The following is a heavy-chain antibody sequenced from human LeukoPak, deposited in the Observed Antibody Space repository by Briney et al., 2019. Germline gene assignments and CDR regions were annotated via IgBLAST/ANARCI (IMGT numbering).Heavy chain of an antibody. D-gene: IGHD6-13*01. Sequence: ASVKVSCKAPGYTFTSYYMHWVRQAPGQGLEWMGIINPSGGSTSYAQKFQGRVTMTRDTSTSTVYMELSSLRSEDTAVYYCARSPYSSSWYLSNYFDYWGQGTLVTVSS. CDR3: ARSPYSSSWYLSNYFDY. V-gene: IGHV1-46*01. J-gene: IGHJ4*02. CDR1: GYTFTSYY. CDR2: INPSGGST.